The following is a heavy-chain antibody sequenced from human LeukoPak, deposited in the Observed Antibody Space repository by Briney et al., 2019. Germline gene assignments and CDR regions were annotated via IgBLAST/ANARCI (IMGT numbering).Heavy chain of an antibody. CDR1: GASISSNNHY. CDR3: AKSGGSGLIDY. Sequence: SETLSLTCTVSGASISSNNHYWGWVRQPPGKGLEWIGNIYSSGNTYYNASLKSRVTIYIDTSKNQFSLNLSSVTAADTAVYYCAKSGGSGLIDYWGQGTLVTVSS. J-gene: IGHJ4*02. CDR2: IYSSGNT. V-gene: IGHV4-39*01. D-gene: IGHD1-26*01.